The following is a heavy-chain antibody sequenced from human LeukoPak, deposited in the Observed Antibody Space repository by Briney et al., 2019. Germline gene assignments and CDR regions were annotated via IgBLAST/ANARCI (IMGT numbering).Heavy chain of an antibody. D-gene: IGHD1-26*01. J-gene: IGHJ4*02. V-gene: IGHV4-4*02. Sequence: SGTLSLTCGVSGGSISSTNWWSWVRQPPGQGLEWIGEISLSGLTNYNPSLKSRVTMSLDKSKNHLSLNLTSVTAADTAVYHCSRESGAFSPFGYWGQGTLVTVSS. CDR2: ISLSGLT. CDR1: GGSISSTNW. CDR3: SRESGAFSPFGY.